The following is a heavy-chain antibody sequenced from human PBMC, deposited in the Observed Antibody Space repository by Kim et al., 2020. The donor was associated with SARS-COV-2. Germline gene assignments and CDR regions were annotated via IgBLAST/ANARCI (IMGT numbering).Heavy chain of an antibody. V-gene: IGHV3-30*18. Sequence: GGSLRLSCAASGFTFSSYGMHWVRQAPGKGLEWVAVISYDGSNKYYADSVKGRFTISRDNSKNTLYLQMNSLRAEDTAVYYCAKDSNYDFWSAYYTPTYYYYLDVWGKGTTVTVSS. CDR1: GFTFSSYG. CDR3: AKDSNYDFWSAYYTPTYYYYLDV. J-gene: IGHJ6*03. D-gene: IGHD3-3*01. CDR2: ISYDGSNK.